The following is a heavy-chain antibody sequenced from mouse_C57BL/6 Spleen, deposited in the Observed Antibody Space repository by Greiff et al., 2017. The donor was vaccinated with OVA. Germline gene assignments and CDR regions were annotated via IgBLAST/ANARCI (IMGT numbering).Heavy chain of an antibody. CDR3: TRERAYSPYAMDY. Sequence: VKLMESGAELVRPGASVTLSCKASGYTFTDYEMHWVKQTPVHGLEWIGAIDPETGGTAYNQKFKGKAILTADKSSSTAYMELRSLTSEDSAVYYCTRERAYSPYAMDYWGQGTSVTVSS. CDR2: IDPETGGT. CDR1: GYTFTDYE. D-gene: IGHD2-12*01. V-gene: IGHV1-15*01. J-gene: IGHJ4*01.